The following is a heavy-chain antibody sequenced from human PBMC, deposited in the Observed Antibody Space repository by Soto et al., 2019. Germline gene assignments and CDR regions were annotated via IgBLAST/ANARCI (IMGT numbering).Heavy chain of an antibody. V-gene: IGHV3-48*03. J-gene: IGHJ4*02. Sequence: GTLRLSGTASVFTFSSSEMTWVRHAPGKGLEWISYITSVRTTYYADCAKVRSTISRDHAKNSLYLHLNSLTAEDTAIYYCARVLYATWSSFGYRGQGTLVTVSS. D-gene: IGHD1-26*01. CDR3: ARVLYATWSSFGY. CDR1: VFTFSSSE. CDR2: ITSVRTT.